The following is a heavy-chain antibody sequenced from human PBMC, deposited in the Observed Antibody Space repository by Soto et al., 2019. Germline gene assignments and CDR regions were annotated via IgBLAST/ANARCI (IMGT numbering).Heavy chain of an antibody. J-gene: IGHJ4*02. CDR1: GFTFRDYY. CDR3: ARVAAVGIYYFDY. CDR2: ISGSTTGI. Sequence: QVQLVESGGGLVKPGGSLRLSCAASGFTFRDYYMAWIRQAPGKGLEWISYISGSTTGIYYADSVKGRLTISRDNPETTLYLQLSGLRAEDTAVYYCARVAAVGIYYFDYWGQGTLVTVSS. V-gene: IGHV3-11*01. D-gene: IGHD6-13*01.